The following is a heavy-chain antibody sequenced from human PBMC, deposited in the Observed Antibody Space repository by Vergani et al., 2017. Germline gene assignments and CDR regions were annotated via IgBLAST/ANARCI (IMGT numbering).Heavy chain of an antibody. CDR3: ANQGSGSYYYYYGMDV. Sequence: EVQLLESGGGLVQPGESLRLSCAASGFTFSSYAMSWVRQAPGKGLEWVSAISGSGGSTYYADSVKGRFTISRDNSKNTLYLQMNSLRAEDTAVYYCANQGSGSYYYYYGMDVWGQGTTVTVSS. D-gene: IGHD3-10*01. CDR1: GFTFSSYA. CDR2: ISGSGGST. J-gene: IGHJ6*02. V-gene: IGHV3-23*01.